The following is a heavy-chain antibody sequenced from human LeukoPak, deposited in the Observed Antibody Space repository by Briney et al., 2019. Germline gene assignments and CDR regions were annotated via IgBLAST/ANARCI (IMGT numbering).Heavy chain of an antibody. D-gene: IGHD6-13*01. CDR3: ARVKAAAGSYCFDY. CDR2: IYTSGST. V-gene: IGHV4-4*07. J-gene: IGHJ4*02. Sequence: SETLSLTCTVSGGSISSYYWSWIRQPAGKGLEWIGRIYTSGSTNYNPSLKSRVTMSVDTSKNQFSLKLSSVTAADTAVYYCARVKAAAGSYCFDYWGQGTLVTVSS. CDR1: GGSISSYY.